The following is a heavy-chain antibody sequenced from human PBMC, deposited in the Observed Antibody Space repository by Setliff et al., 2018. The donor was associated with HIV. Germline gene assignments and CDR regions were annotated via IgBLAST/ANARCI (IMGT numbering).Heavy chain of an antibody. CDR3: ARGRGRYYDSRSYLDY. D-gene: IGHD3-22*01. CDR2: MNPNSGNA. J-gene: IGHJ4*02. V-gene: IGHV1-8*03. Sequence: ASVKVSCKASGYTFTKYDINWVRQATGQGLEWMGWMNPNSGNAEYAQRFQGRVTLTRNTSISTAYMELSSLTSEDTAVYFCARGRGRYYDSRSYLDYWGQGTLVTVSS. CDR1: GYTFTKYD.